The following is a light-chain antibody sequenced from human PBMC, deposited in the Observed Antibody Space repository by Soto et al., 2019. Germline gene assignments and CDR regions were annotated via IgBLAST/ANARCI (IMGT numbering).Light chain of an antibody. Sequence: EIGMTQSPATLSVSPGERATLSCRASQSVSNNYLAWYQQKPGQAPRLLIYGASNRATGIPDRFSGSGSGTDFTLTISSLQPEDFATCYCQQSYSTPPTFGPGTKVDI. CDR2: GAS. V-gene: IGKV3-20*01. CDR3: QQSYSTPPT. CDR1: QSVSNNY. J-gene: IGKJ3*01.